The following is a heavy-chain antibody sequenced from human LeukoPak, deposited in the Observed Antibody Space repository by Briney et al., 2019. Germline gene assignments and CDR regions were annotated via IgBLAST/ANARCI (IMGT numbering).Heavy chain of an antibody. Sequence: SGGSLRLSCAASGFTFITYSMNWVRQAPGKGLEWVSSITGSSSDYIYSADSVKGRITVTTDNAKNSRYLQMNSMRAEHRAVNYCARDRRLTSVTTLLLKKNSFYYRDVWGKGTTVTASS. CDR3: ARDRRLTSVTTLLLKKNSFYYRDV. CDR2: ITGSSSDYI. V-gene: IGHV3-21*01. CDR1: GFTFITYS. J-gene: IGHJ6*03. D-gene: IGHD4-17*01.